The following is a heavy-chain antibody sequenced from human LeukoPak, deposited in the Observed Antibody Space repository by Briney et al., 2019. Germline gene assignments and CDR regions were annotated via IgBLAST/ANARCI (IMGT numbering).Heavy chain of an antibody. Sequence: GGSLRLSCAASGFTFSSYWMSWVRQAPGKGLEWVAHIRQDGIEKYYVDSVKGRFTISRDNAKNSLYLQMNSLRVEDTAVYYCARDKMQQSTEGSNFDHWGQGTLVTVSS. CDR2: IRQDGIEK. CDR3: ARDKMQQSTEGSNFDH. V-gene: IGHV3-7*01. D-gene: IGHD6-13*01. CDR1: GFTFSSYW. J-gene: IGHJ4*02.